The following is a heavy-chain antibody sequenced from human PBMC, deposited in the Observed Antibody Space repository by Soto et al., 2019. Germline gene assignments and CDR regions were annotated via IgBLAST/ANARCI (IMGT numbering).Heavy chain of an antibody. V-gene: IGHV3-30*18. Sequence: RGSLRLSCAVSGFTFNIYGMHWVRQAPDRGLEWVALISYDGSNQYYADSVKGRFTISRDNSKNTLFLQMNSLRADDTAVYYCAKDQASGQGSFDSWGQGTLVTVSS. J-gene: IGHJ4*02. CDR2: ISYDGSNQ. CDR3: AKDQASGQGSFDS. CDR1: GFTFNIYG.